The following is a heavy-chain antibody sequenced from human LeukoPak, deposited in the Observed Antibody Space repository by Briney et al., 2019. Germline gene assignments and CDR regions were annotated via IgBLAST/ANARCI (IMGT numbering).Heavy chain of an antibody. CDR3: VKDRYSSGFPFDC. Sequence: GGSLRLSCEASGFTFSAYAMTWVRQAPGKGPEYVARITGDGTRTYYADSVKGRFTISRDNSKNTLYLQLSSLRTEDTAVYYCVKDRYSSGFPFDCWGQGTLVTVSS. CDR2: ITGDGTRT. D-gene: IGHD6-19*01. CDR1: GFTFSAYA. V-gene: IGHV3-64D*09. J-gene: IGHJ4*02.